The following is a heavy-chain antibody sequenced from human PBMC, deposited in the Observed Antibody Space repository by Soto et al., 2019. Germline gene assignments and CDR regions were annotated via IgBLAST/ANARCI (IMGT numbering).Heavy chain of an antibody. CDR2: IRPDTGNT. CDR3: ARGSVAPAAKPSGMDV. D-gene: IGHD2-2*01. V-gene: IGHV1-2*02. J-gene: IGHJ6*02. Sequence: GASVKVSCKASGYTFTGYYMHWVRQAPGQELEWMGWIRPDTGNTDFARKFQGRFTMTRDTSISTAYLELSSLRSDDTAVYYCARGSVAPAAKPSGMDVWGQGTTVTVSS. CDR1: GYTFTGYY.